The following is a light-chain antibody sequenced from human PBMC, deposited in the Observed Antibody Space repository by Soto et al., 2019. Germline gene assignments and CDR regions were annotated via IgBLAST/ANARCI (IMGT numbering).Light chain of an antibody. CDR3: QQRSNWPSVT. Sequence: EIVLTQSPATLSLSPGERATLSCRASQSVRGYLAWYQQKPGQAPRLLIYDASNRATGIPARFSGSGSGTDFTLTISSPEPEDFAVYYCQQRSNWPSVTFGQGTRLEIK. J-gene: IGKJ5*01. CDR2: DAS. V-gene: IGKV3-11*01. CDR1: QSVRGY.